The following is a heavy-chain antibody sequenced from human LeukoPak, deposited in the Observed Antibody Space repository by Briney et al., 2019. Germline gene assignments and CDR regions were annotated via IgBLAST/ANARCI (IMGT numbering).Heavy chain of an antibody. D-gene: IGHD6-13*01. V-gene: IGHV3-66*02. CDR1: GFNVSSNY. J-gene: IGHJ4*02. CDR2: IYGADAA. CDR3: VTSTGQQFIPYDY. Sequence: GGSLRLSCAASGFNVSSNYMNWIRQAPGKGLEWVSLIYGADAAYYAESVRGRFMISRDNLKNTLFLQMNSLRVEDTAVYYCVTSTGQQFIPYDYWGQGTHVTVSS.